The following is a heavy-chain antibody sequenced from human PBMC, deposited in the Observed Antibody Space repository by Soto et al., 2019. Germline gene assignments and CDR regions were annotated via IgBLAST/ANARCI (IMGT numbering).Heavy chain of an antibody. CDR2: ISSSGTYT. CDR1: GLTFSDYY. D-gene: IGHD1-26*01. Sequence: QVQLVESGGGLVNPGGSLRLSCTASGLTFSDYYMSWVRQAPGKGLEWVSYISSSGTYTNYADSVKGRFTVSRDNGQNSLSLQMYSLTAEDTAVYYCAGKQWESSGDYYFDYWGQGTLVTVSS. V-gene: IGHV3-11*06. J-gene: IGHJ4*02. CDR3: AGKQWESSGDYYFDY.